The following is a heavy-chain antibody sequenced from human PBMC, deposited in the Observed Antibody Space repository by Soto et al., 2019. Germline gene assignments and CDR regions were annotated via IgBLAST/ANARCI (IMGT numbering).Heavy chain of an antibody. Sequence: QITLEESGPSLVKPTQTLTLTCTFSGFSLKNSGVGVAWIRQPPGKALEWLALIYWNDDKRYSPTLKNRININKDTSKTQVDLPMNNMHTVDTGTYYYAHSRGIAAIATFAYWGQGMLVTVSS. CDR3: AHSRGIAAIATFAY. CDR1: GFSLKNSGVG. J-gene: IGHJ4*02. D-gene: IGHD6-13*01. V-gene: IGHV2-5*01. CDR2: IYWNDDK.